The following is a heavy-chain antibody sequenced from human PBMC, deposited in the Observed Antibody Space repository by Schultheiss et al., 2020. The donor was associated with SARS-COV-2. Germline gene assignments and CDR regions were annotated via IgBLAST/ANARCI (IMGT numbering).Heavy chain of an antibody. J-gene: IGHJ4*02. Sequence: GESLKISCAASGFNFSSHSMYWVRQAPGKGLEWVTFISSDGSNQYNGDSVKGRFTISRDNSRNTLYLHMNSLRVEDTAVYYCAKDRIGVAGFIDYWGQGTLVTVSS. V-gene: IGHV3-30*04. D-gene: IGHD6-19*01. CDR2: ISSDGSNQ. CDR1: GFNFSSHS. CDR3: AKDRIGVAGFIDY.